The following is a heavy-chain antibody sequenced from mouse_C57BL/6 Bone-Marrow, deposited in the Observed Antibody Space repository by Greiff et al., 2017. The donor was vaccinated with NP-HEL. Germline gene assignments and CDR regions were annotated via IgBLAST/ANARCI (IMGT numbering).Heavy chain of an antibody. J-gene: IGHJ4*01. V-gene: IGHV5-15*04. CDR3: ARHSGFDGNYAMDY. Sequence: EVMLVESGGGLVQPGGSLKLSCAASGFTFSDYGMAWVRQAPRKGPEWVAFISNLAYSIYYADTVTGRFTLSRENAKYTLYLEMSSLRSEDTAMYYCARHSGFDGNYAMDYWGQGTSVTVSS. CDR2: ISNLAYSI. CDR1: GFTFSDYG. D-gene: IGHD2-1*01.